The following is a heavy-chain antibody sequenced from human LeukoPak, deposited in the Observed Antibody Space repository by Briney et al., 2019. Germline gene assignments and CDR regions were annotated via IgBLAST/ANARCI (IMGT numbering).Heavy chain of an antibody. D-gene: IGHD3-10*01. V-gene: IGHV3-11*01. J-gene: IGHJ4*02. Sequence: GGSLRLSCAASGFTFSDYYMSWIRQAPGKGLEWVSYISSSGSTIYYADSVKGRFTISRDNAKNSLYLQMNSLRAEDTAVYYCARESRVTMVRGVINVYRVLDYWGQGTLVTVSS. CDR3: ARESRVTMVRGVINVYRVLDY. CDR2: ISSSGSTI. CDR1: GFTFSDYY.